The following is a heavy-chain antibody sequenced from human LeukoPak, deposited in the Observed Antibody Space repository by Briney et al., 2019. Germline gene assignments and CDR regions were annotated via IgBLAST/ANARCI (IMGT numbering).Heavy chain of an antibody. D-gene: IGHD3-16*01. CDR3: ARVRGDFETD. V-gene: IGHV4-59*01. J-gene: IGHJ1*01. Sequence: SETLSLTCSVSGGSISSYYWTWLRQPPGKGLEWIGYRYYSGRTTYNPSLKSRVTISVDTSKSQFSLKLISVTAADTAIYYCARVRGDFETDWGQGTLVTVSS. CDR2: RYYSGRT. CDR1: GGSISSYY.